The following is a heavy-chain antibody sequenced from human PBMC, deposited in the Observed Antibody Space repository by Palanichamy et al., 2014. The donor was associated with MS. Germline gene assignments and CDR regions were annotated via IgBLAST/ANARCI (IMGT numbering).Heavy chain of an antibody. CDR2: IIPILGIA. CDR1: GGTFSSYT. J-gene: IGHJ3*02. CDR3: ARDAYYDSSGHHDAFDI. V-gene: IGHV1-69*08. D-gene: IGHD3-22*01. Sequence: QVQLVQSGAEVKKPGSSVKVSCKTSGGTFSSYTISWARQAPGQGLEWMGRIIPILGIANYAQKFQGRVTITADKSTSTAYMELSSLRSEDTAVYYCARDAYYDSSGHHDAFDIWGQGTMVTVSS.